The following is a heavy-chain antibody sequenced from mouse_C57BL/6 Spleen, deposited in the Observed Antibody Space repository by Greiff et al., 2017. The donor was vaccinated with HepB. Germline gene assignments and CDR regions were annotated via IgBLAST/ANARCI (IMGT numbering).Heavy chain of an antibody. J-gene: IGHJ4*01. V-gene: IGHV1-85*01. CDR3: ARGPHYYGSSWDAMDY. CDR1: GYTFTSYD. Sequence: QVQLQQSGPELVKPGASVKLSCKASGYTFTSYDINWVKQRPGQGLEWIGWIYPRDGSTKYNEKFKGKATLTVDTSSSTAYMELHSLTSEDSAVYFCARGPHYYGSSWDAMDYWGQGTSVTVSS. D-gene: IGHD1-1*01. CDR2: IYPRDGST.